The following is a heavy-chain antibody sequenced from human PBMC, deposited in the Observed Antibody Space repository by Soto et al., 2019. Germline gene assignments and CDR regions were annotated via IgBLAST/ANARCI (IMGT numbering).Heavy chain of an antibody. Sequence: QVQLQQSGPGLVEPSQTLSLTCAVSGGSISSEYFHWTWIRQSRGKGLEWIGYIHYTGSIMYNPSFKSRLTMAVDTIKNQFSLQLTSVTAADTAVYFCAREDDGGDRDYYGLHVWGQGTTVTVSS. CDR1: GGSISSEYFH. J-gene: IGHJ6*02. CDR3: AREDDGGDRDYYGLHV. CDR2: IHYTGSI. D-gene: IGHD2-21*02. V-gene: IGHV4-30-4*08.